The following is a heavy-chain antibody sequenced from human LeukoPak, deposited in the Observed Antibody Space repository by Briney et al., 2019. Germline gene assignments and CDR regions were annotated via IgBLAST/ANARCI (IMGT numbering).Heavy chain of an antibody. J-gene: IGHJ6*04. D-gene: IGHD2-2*02. Sequence: PAESLSLSCAAYGSTFSSYSMRWVRQPPGKGLEWVGVISYDGSNKYYADSVKGPLTICRDNSTNTLYLEMNSLRAEDTGVYYCARDRYQLLYSYYGMDVWGKGTTVSVSS. CDR2: ISYDGSNK. CDR1: GSTFSSYS. CDR3: ARDRYQLLYSYYGMDV. V-gene: IGHV3-30*04.